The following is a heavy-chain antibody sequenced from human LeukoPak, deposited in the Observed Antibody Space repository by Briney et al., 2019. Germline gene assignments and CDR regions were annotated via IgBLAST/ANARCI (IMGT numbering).Heavy chain of an antibody. CDR2: ISYDGSNK. V-gene: IGHV3-30*03. D-gene: IGHD3-9*01. J-gene: IGHJ3*02. CDR1: GFTFSSYG. CDR3: ARDPPIGDILTGYYLGAFDI. Sequence: GRSLRLSCAASGFTFSSYGMHWVRQAPGKGLEWVAVISYDGSNKYYADSVKGRFTISRDNSKNTLYLQMNSLRAEDTAVYYCARDPPIGDILTGYYLGAFDIWGQGTMVTVSS.